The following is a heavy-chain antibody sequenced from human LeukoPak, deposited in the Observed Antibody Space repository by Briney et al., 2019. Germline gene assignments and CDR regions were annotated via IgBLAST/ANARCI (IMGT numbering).Heavy chain of an antibody. CDR3: VSRSYWGVCDY. V-gene: IGHV4-4*07. Sequence: SETLSLTCTVSGGSISSYYWSWIRQPAGKGLEWIGRIYTSGSTNYNPSLKSRVTMSVDTSKNQFSLKLGSVTAADTAVYYCVSRSYWGVCDYWGQGTLVTVSS. J-gene: IGHJ4*02. CDR1: GGSISSYY. D-gene: IGHD1-26*01. CDR2: IYTSGST.